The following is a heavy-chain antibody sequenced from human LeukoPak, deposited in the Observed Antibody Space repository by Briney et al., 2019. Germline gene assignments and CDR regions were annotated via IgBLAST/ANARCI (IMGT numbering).Heavy chain of an antibody. CDR3: ARVGANYYDSSGYYARGYYFDY. J-gene: IGHJ4*02. V-gene: IGHV3-30-3*01. CDR2: ISYDGSNK. Sequence: GGSLRLSCAASGFTFSSYAMHWVRQAPGKGLEWVAVISYDGSNKYYADSVKGRFTISRDNSKNTLYLQMNSLRAEDTAVYYCARVGANYYDSSGYYARGYYFDYWGQGTLVTVSS. D-gene: IGHD3-22*01. CDR1: GFTFSSYA.